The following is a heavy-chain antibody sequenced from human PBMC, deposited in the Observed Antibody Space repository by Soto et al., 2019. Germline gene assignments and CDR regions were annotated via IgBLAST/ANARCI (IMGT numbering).Heavy chain of an antibody. CDR2: ISWNSGSI. CDR1: GFTFDDYA. Sequence: EVQLVESGGGLVQPGRSLRLSCAASGFTFDDYAMHWVRQATGKGLEWVSGISWNSGSIGYADSVKGRFTISRDNAKNNLYLQMNSLRAEDTALYYCAKDINSVVVLAATAAFDIWGQVTMVTVSS. J-gene: IGHJ3*02. D-gene: IGHD2-15*01. CDR3: AKDINSVVVLAATAAFDI. V-gene: IGHV3-9*01.